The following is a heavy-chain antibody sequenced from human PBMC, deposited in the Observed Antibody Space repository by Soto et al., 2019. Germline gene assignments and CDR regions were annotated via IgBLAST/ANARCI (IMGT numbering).Heavy chain of an antibody. Sequence: GASVKVSCKTSGYTFTGYYIHWVRQAPGQGLEWMGWINPNSGGTNSAQKFQGRVTMTSDMSTRTVYMELRDLRSDDTAVYYCVSLQTSGWPGVHWGQGTLVTVSS. CDR1: GYTFTGYY. V-gene: IGHV1-2*02. CDR2: INPNSGGT. CDR3: VSLQTSGWPGVH. D-gene: IGHD6-25*01. J-gene: IGHJ4*02.